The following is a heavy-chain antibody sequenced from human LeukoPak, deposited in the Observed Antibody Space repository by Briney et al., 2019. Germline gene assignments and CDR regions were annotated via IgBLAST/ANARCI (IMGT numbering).Heavy chain of an antibody. Sequence: ASLKVSCKASGYTFSNYDINWVRQATGQGLEWMGWMNPNSGNTGYAQKFQGRVTITRNTSISTAYMELSSLRSEDTAVYYCGRGVPDFWNVYYMDVWGKGTTVTVSS. J-gene: IGHJ6*03. V-gene: IGHV1-8*03. CDR3: GRGVPDFWNVYYMDV. D-gene: IGHD3-3*01. CDR2: MNPNSGNT. CDR1: GYTFSNYD.